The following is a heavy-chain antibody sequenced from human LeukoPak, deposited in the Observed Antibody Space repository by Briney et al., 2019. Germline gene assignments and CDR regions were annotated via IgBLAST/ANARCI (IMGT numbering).Heavy chain of an antibody. CDR2: INPNSGGT. CDR1: GYTFTGYY. D-gene: IGHD3-22*01. V-gene: IGHV1-2*06. J-gene: IGHJ5*02. Sequence: GASVKVSCKASGYTFTGYYMHWVRQAPGQGLEWMGRINPNSGGTNYAQKFQGRVTMTRDTSISTAYMELSRLRSDDTAVYYCARDPAWAYYYDSSGSDQNWFDPWGQGTLVTVSS. CDR3: ARDPAWAYYYDSSGSDQNWFDP.